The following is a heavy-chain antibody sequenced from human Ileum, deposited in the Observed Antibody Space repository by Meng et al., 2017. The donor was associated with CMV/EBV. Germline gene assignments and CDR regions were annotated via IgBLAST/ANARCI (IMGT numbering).Heavy chain of an antibody. CDR2: ISADST. CDR3: AREALTSSDAFDI. CDR1: GFIVITNE. V-gene: IGHV3-38-3*01. Sequence: GESLKISCAASGFIVITNEMGWVRQAPGKGLEWVSCISADSTIYADSRRARLTIARDNSKNTLYLQVNSLRAEDTAVYYCAREALTSSDAFDIWGQGTKVTVSS. J-gene: IGHJ3*02.